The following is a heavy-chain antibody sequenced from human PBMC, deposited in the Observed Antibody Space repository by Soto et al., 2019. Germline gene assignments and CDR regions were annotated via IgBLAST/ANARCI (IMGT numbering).Heavy chain of an antibody. CDR3: VKKTGMSSWHPGNWFAP. D-gene: IGHD2-15*01. CDR2: ISGSGGSA. V-gene: IGHV3-23*01. J-gene: IGHJ5*02. CDR1: GFTFSNSA. Sequence: EVQLLESGGGLVQPGGSLRLSCAASGFTFSNSAMSWVRQAPGKGLEWGSAISGSGGSAYYADSVKGRFNMSRDNSDNTLCLQLNSVRAEDTAIYYCVKKTGMSSWHPGNWFAPWGQGTLVTVSS.